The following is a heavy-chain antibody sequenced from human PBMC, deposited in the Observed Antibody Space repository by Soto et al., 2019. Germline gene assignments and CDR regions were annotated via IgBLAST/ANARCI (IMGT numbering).Heavy chain of an antibody. CDR2: IYYSGST. V-gene: IGHV4-31*03. D-gene: IGHD2-15*01. J-gene: IGHJ5*02. CDR1: GGSISSGGYY. Sequence: SETLSLTCTVSGGSISSGGYYWSWIRQHPGKGLEWIGYIYYSGSTYYNPSLKSRVTISVDTSKNQFSLKLSSVTAADTAVYYCARSIVAVVGANPYWFDPWGQGTLVTVSS. CDR3: ARSIVAVVGANPYWFDP.